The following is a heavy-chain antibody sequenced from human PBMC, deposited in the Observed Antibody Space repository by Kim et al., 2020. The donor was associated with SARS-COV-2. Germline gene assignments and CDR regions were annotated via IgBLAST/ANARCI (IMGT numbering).Heavy chain of an antibody. CDR2: IIPIFGTA. CDR3: ARGGFFNHHRLPRFDP. Sequence: SVKVSCKASGGTFSSYAISWVRQAPGQGLEWMGGIIPIFGTANYAQKFQGRVTITADESTSTAYMELSSLRSEDTAVYYCARGGFFNHHRLPRFDPWGQGTLVTVSS. V-gene: IGHV1-69*13. J-gene: IGHJ5*02. CDR1: GGTFSSYA.